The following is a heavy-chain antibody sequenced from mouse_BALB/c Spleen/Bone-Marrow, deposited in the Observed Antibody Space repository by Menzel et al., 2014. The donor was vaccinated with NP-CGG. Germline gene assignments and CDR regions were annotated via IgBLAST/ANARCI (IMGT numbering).Heavy chain of an antibody. D-gene: IGHD1-3*01. CDR1: GYTFTNYY. CDR2: INPNNGDT. CDR3: ARGYMDY. J-gene: IGHJ2*01. Sequence: EVMLVESGPELVKPGASVKMSCKASGYTFTNYYMKWVKLSHGKSLEWIGDINPNNGDTFYNQKFEGKATLTVDKSSSTAYMQLNILTSEDSAVYYCARGYMDYWGQGTTLTVSS. V-gene: IGHV1-26*01.